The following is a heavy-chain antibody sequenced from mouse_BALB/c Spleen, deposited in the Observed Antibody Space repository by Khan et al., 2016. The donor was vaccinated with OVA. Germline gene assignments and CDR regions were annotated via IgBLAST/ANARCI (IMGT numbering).Heavy chain of an antibody. D-gene: IGHD2-1*01. J-gene: IGHJ4*01. CDR3: ATSTPFYAMDY. Sequence: QIQLVQSGPELKKPGETVKISCKASGYSFTDYSMHWVKQAPGEGLKWMGWINTETGEPTYADDFKGRFAFSLETSVSTAYLQINNLKNEDTATXFCATSTPFYAMDYWGQGTSVTVSS. V-gene: IGHV9-2-1*01. CDR2: INTETGEP. CDR1: GYSFTDYS.